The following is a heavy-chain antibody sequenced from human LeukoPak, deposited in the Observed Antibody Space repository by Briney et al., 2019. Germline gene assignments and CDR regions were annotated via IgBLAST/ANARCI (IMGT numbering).Heavy chain of an antibody. CDR3: ARSSSWVSFNWFDP. D-gene: IGHD6-13*01. V-gene: IGHV3-48*03. Sequence: GRSLRLSCAASGFTFSSYEMHWVRQAPGKGLEWVSYISSSGSTIYYADSVKGRFTISRDNAKNSLYLQMNSLRAEDTAVYYCARSSSWVSFNWFDPWGQGTLVTVSS. J-gene: IGHJ5*02. CDR2: ISSSGSTI. CDR1: GFTFSSYE.